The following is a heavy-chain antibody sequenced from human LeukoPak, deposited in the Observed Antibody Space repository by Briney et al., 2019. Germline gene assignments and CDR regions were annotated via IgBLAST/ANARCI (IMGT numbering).Heavy chain of an antibody. J-gene: IGHJ4*02. CDR2: ISGSGDST. CDR3: ARSTLWFGADY. Sequence: GGSLRLSCAASGFTVSSNYMTWVRQAPGKGLEWVSSISGSGDSTYYMESVKGRFTISRDNSENTLYLQMNSLRAEDTAVYYCARSTLWFGADYWGRGTLVTVSS. V-gene: IGHV3-23*01. CDR1: GFTVSSNY. D-gene: IGHD3-10*01.